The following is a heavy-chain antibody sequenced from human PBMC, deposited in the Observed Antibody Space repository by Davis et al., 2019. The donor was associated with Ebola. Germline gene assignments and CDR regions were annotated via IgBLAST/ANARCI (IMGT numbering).Heavy chain of an antibody. D-gene: IGHD1-1*01. CDR3: ARAQFPTTSDH. V-gene: IGHV1-2*06. CDR2: IDPNSGGS. CDR1: GYPFTGYY. J-gene: IGHJ4*02. Sequence: ASVKVSCKASGYPFTGYYMHWVRQAPGQGLEWMGRIDPNSGGSDFAQKFQGRVTMTRDTSISTAHLELSRLRSDDTAVYYCARAQFPTTSDHWGQGTLVTVSS.